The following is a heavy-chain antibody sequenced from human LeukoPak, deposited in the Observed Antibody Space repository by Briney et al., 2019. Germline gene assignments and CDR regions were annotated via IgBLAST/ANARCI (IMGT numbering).Heavy chain of an antibody. D-gene: IGHD6-13*01. J-gene: IGHJ4*02. CDR3: AKYSRPSSRVFDY. V-gene: IGHV3-23*01. Sequence: PGGSLRLSCAGSGFTFGSYPMTWVRQAPGKGLDWVSTIDTSGNTDYADSVKGRFTISRDNSRNTLYLQMNSLRAEDTAVYFCAKYSRPSSRVFDYWGQGTLATVSP. CDR1: GFTFGSYP. CDR2: IDTSGNT.